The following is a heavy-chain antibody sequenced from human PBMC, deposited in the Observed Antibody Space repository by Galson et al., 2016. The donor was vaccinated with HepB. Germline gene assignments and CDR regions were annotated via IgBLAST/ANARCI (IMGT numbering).Heavy chain of an antibody. CDR1: GFPFSSYA. CDR2: ISGAGTA. CDR3: FRVPRYYADYSSGVGDC. V-gene: IGHV3-23*01. J-gene: IGHJ4*02. Sequence: SLRLSCAASGFPFSSYAMSWVRQAPGKGLAWVSTISGAGTASYAYSVKGTFTISRDNSKNTLDLQMDSLRVEDTALYFCFRVPRYYADYSSGVGDCWGQGTLLTVSS. D-gene: IGHD4-17*01.